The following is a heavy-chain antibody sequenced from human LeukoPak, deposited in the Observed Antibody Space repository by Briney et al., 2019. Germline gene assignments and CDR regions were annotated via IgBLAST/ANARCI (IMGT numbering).Heavy chain of an antibody. Sequence: HPGGSLRLSCAASGFTFNTHAMNWVRQAPGKGLEWVSGVGGSGDTTYYGDSVKGRFTISRDNSKNTLYLQMNSLRAEDTAVYYCAKGVHQLVYKYGMDVWGRGTTVTVSS. CDR1: GFTFNTHA. D-gene: IGHD4/OR15-4a*01. CDR3: AKGVHQLVYKYGMDV. V-gene: IGHV3-23*01. J-gene: IGHJ6*01. CDR2: VGGSGDTT.